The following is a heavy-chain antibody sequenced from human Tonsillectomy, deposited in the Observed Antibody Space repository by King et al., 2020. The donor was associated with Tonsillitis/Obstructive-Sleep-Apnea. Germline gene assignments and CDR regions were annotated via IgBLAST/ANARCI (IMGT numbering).Heavy chain of an antibody. CDR2: IYYSGST. CDR3: VRVATPARDI. V-gene: IGHV4-59*01. J-gene: IGHJ3*02. CDR1: GGSISSYY. Sequence: VQLQESGPGLVKPSETLSLTCTVSGGSISSYYWSWIRQPPGKGLEWIGYIYYSGSTNYNPSLKSRVTISVDTSKNQFSLKLSSVTAADTAVYYCVRVATPARDIWGQGTMVTVSS.